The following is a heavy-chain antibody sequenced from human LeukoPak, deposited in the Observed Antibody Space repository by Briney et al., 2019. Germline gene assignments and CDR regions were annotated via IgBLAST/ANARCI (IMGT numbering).Heavy chain of an antibody. CDR2: INPNSGGT. D-gene: IGHD3-10*01. Sequence: GASVKVSCKASGYTLTGYYMHWVRQAPRQGLEWMGWINPNSGGTNYAQKFHGRVTMTRDTSITTAYMELSRLRSDDTAVYYCARAPPYYGSGSYYGGFDYWGQGTLVTVSS. V-gene: IGHV1-2*02. CDR3: ARAPPYYGSGSYYGGFDY. J-gene: IGHJ4*02. CDR1: GYTLTGYY.